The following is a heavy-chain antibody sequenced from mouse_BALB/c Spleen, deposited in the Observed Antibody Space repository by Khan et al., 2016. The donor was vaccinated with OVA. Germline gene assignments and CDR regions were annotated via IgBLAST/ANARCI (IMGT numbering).Heavy chain of an antibody. V-gene: IGHV2-6-1*01. Sequence: QVQLKESGPGLVAPSQSLSITCTISGFSLTSYGVHWVRQPPGKGLEWLVVIWSDGHTTYNSALKSRLSISKDNSKSQVFLKMNSLQHDDTAMYYCARHGYYGNYGPYFDVWGAGTTVTVSS. CDR1: GFSLTSYG. CDR2: IWSDGHT. J-gene: IGHJ1*01. D-gene: IGHD2-1*01. CDR3: ARHGYYGNYGPYFDV.